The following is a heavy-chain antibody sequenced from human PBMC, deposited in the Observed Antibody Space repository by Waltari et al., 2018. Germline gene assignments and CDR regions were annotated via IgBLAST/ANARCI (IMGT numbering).Heavy chain of an antibody. CDR3: ARGSLMIVLGHFDY. Sequence: QVQLQQWGAGLLKPSETPSLTCAVYGGSFRGVSWTWSRQPPGKGLEWIGEINHSGSTNYNPSLKSRVTVSVDTSKNQISLKLSSVTAADTAVYYCARGSLMIVLGHFDYWGQGTLVTVSS. V-gene: IGHV4-34*01. CDR2: INHSGST. CDR1: GGSFRGVS. D-gene: IGHD3-22*01. J-gene: IGHJ4*02.